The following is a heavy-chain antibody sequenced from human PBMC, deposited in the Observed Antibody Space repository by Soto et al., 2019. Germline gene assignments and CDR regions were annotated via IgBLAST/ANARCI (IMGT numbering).Heavy chain of an antibody. D-gene: IGHD4-17*01. CDR3: AKYKGLRYYGTETNCSGMDV. V-gene: IGHV3-9*02. Sequence: SLSLSCAASGFTSDDYAMHLVRHAPGKGLEWVSGISWNSGSIGYADSVKGRLTISRDNAKNSLYLQMNSLRAEDTALYYFAKYKGLRYYGTETNCSGMDVWGQGSTITDS. J-gene: IGHJ6*02. CDR2: ISWNSGSI. CDR1: GFTSDDYA.